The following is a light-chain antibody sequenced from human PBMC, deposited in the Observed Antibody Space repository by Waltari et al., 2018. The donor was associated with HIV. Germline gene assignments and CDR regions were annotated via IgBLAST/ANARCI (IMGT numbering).Light chain of an antibody. J-gene: IGLJ3*02. V-gene: IGLV2-18*02. CDR2: EVT. CDR3: SSYTTSSTWV. Sequence: QSALTQPPSVSGSLGQSVTISLTGTSSDIGASNRLSWYQQSPGTAPKLRIYEVTHRPSGVPVRFSGSKSGNTASLTISGLQADDEADYYCSSYTTSSTWVFGGGTKLTVL. CDR1: SSDIGASNR.